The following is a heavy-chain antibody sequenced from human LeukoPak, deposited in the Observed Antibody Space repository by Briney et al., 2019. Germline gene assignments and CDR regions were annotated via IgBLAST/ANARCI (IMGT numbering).Heavy chain of an antibody. CDR1: GYSISSGYY. CDR2: IYHSGST. J-gene: IGHJ5*02. CDR3: ARHAIVPAAIAWFDP. V-gene: IGHV4-38-2*01. D-gene: IGHD2-2*01. Sequence: KPSETLSLTCAVSGYSISSGYYRGWIRQPPGKGLEWIGSIYHSGSTYYNPSLKSRVTISVDTSKNQFSLKLSSVTAADTAVYYCARHAIVPAAIAWFDPWGQGTLVTVSS.